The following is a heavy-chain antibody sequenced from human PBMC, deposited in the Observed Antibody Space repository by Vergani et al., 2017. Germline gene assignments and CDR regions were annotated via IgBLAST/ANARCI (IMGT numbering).Heavy chain of an antibody. D-gene: IGHD3-22*01. J-gene: IGHJ4*02. CDR2: INPNSGGT. V-gene: IGHV1-2*02. Sequence: QVQLVQSGAEVEKPGASVKVSCKASGYTFTGYYMHWVRQAPGQGLEWMGWINPNSGGTNYAQKFQGRVTMTRDTSISTAYMELSRLRSDDTAVYYCARVRWDDSSGGPLDYWGQGTLVTVSS. CDR3: ARVRWDDSSGGPLDY. CDR1: GYTFTGYY.